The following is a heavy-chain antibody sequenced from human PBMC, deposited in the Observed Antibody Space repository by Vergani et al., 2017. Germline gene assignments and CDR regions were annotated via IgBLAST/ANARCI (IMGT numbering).Heavy chain of an antibody. Sequence: QVQLQQWGAGLLKPSETLSLTCAVYGGSFSGYYWSWIRQPPGKGLEWIGEINHSGSTNYNPSLKSRVTISVDTSKNQFSLKLSSVTAADTAVYYCARVRPAVVVIDVTFDYWGQGTLVTVSS. CDR3: ARVRPAVVVIDVTFDY. CDR2: INHSGST. J-gene: IGHJ4*02. V-gene: IGHV4-34*01. CDR1: GGSFSGYY. D-gene: IGHD3-22*01.